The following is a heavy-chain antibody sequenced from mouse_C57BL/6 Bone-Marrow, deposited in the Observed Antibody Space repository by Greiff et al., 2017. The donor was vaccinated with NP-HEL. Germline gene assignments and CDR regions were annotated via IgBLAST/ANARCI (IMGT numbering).Heavy chain of an antibody. J-gene: IGHJ4*01. CDR2: IYPGDGDT. CDR1: GYAFSSSW. Sequence: VNVVESGPELVKPGASVKISCKASGYAFSSSWMNWVKQRPGKGLEWIGRIYPGDGDTNYNGKFKGKATLTADKSSSTAYMQLSSLTSEDSAVYFCASYDCYAMDYWGQGTSVTVSS. V-gene: IGHV1-82*01. CDR3: ASYDCYAMDY. D-gene: IGHD6-5*01.